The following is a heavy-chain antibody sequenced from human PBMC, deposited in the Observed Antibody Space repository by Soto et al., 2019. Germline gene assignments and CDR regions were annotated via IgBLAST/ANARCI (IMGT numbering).Heavy chain of an antibody. CDR3: ARDFAYFDS. CDR2: VYHTGRT. V-gene: IGHV4-61*01. D-gene: IGHD3-3*01. Sequence: QVQLQESGPGLVKPSETLSLTCTVSGGSFKSGSYSWRWIRQPPGKGLEWIWYVYHTGRTSYNPSLTSRVSISMGTSKNQFSLNLDSVTAADTAVYFCARDFAYFDSWGQGTLVTVSS. CDR1: GGSFKSGSYS. J-gene: IGHJ4*02.